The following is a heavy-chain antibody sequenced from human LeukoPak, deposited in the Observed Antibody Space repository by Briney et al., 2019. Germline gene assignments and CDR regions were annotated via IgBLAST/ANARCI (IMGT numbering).Heavy chain of an antibody. Sequence: ASVKVSCKVFGYTLTELSMHWVRQAPGKGLEWRGGFDPEDGETIYAQKFQGRVTMTEDTSTDTAYMELSSLRSEDTAVYYCATETHRAFIDAFDIWGQGTMVTVSA. V-gene: IGHV1-24*01. CDR3: ATETHRAFIDAFDI. CDR2: FDPEDGET. J-gene: IGHJ3*02. CDR1: GYTLTELS.